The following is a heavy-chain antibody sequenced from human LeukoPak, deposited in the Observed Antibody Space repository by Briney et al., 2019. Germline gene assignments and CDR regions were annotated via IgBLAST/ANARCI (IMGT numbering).Heavy chain of an antibody. D-gene: IGHD3-3*02. Sequence: SETLSLTCSVSGGSLSSSSYYWGWIRQPPGRGLEWIGNIYHSGSTYYNPSLKSRVTISVDTSKNQFSLKLSSVTAADTAVYYCARDTRISPRYMDVWGKGTTVTVSS. CDR1: GGSLSSSSYY. J-gene: IGHJ6*03. V-gene: IGHV4-39*07. CDR2: IYHSGST. CDR3: ARDTRISPRYMDV.